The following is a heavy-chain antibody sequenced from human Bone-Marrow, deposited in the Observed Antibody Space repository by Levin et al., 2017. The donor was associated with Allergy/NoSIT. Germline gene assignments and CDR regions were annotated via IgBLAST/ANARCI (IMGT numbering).Heavy chain of an antibody. CDR3: AKYGPPYYYDSIVDY. Sequence: GESLKISCAASGFTFSSYGMHWVRQAPGKGLEWVAVISYDGSNKYYADSVKGRFTISRDNSKNTLYLQMNSLRAEDTAVYYCAKYGPPYYYDSIVDYWGQGTLVTVSS. D-gene: IGHD3-22*01. CDR2: ISYDGSNK. J-gene: IGHJ4*02. V-gene: IGHV3-30*18. CDR1: GFTFSSYG.